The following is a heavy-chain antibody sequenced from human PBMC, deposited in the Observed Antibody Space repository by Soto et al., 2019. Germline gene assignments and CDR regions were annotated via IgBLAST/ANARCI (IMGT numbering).Heavy chain of an antibody. J-gene: IGHJ4*02. CDR3: ARDKDYYYDSSGQDY. D-gene: IGHD3-22*01. CDR1: GFTFSGYS. Sequence: SGGSLRLSCAASGFTFSGYSMNWVRQAPGKGLEWVSSISSSSSYIYYADSVKGRFTISRDNAKNSLHLQMNSLRAEDTAVYYCARDKDYYYDSSGQDYWGQGTLVTVSS. CDR2: ISSSSSYI. V-gene: IGHV3-21*01.